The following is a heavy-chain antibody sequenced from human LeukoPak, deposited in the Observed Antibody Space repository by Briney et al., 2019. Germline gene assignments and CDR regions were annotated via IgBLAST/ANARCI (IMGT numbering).Heavy chain of an antibody. V-gene: IGHV1-2*02. CDR1: GYTFTGYY. CDR2: INPNSGGT. Sequence: GASVKVSCKASGYTFTGYYLHWVRQAPGQGLEWMGWINPNSGGTNYAQKFQGRVTMTRDTSISTAYMELSRLRSDDTAVYYCARKYDYGDHVDYWGQGTLVTVSS. D-gene: IGHD4-17*01. CDR3: ARKYDYGDHVDY. J-gene: IGHJ4*02.